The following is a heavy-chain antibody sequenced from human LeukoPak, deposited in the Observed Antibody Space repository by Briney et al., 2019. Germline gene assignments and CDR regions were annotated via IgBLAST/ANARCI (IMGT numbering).Heavy chain of an antibody. Sequence: PGGSLRLSCAASGFTFEDYGMSWVRQAPGKGLEWVSGINWNGGSTGYADSVKGRFTISRDNAKNSLYLQMNSLRAEDTALYYCARVPGYDSSGYFDYWGQGTLVTVSS. CDR1: GFTFEDYG. CDR3: ARVPGYDSSGYFDY. D-gene: IGHD3-22*01. CDR2: INWNGGST. V-gene: IGHV3-20*04. J-gene: IGHJ4*02.